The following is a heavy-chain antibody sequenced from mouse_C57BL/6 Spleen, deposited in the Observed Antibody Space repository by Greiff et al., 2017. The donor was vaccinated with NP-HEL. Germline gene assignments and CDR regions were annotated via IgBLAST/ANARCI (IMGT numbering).Heavy chain of an antibody. J-gene: IGHJ3*01. CDR1: GFTFSSYG. CDR3: ARHGSIDCVFAF. Sequence: EVMLVESGGDLVKPGGSLKLSCAASGFTFSSYGMSWVRQTPDKRLEWVATISSGGSYTYYPDNVKGRFTISRDNAKNTLYLQMSSLKSEDTAMYYCARHGSIDCVFAFWGTGTLVTVSA. CDR2: ISSGGSYT. D-gene: IGHD2-10*02. V-gene: IGHV5-6*01.